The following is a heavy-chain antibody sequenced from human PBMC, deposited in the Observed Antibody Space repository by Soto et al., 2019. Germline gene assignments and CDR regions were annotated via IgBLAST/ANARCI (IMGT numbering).Heavy chain of an antibody. CDR3: ASHPQWLVPLDY. V-gene: IGHV4-39*01. CDR1: GGSISSSSYY. Sequence: SETLRLTCTVSGGSISSSSYYWGWIRQPPGKGLEWIGSIYYSGSTYYNPSLKSRINISVDKSKNQFSLKLSSVTAADTAVYYCASHPQWLVPLDYWGQGTLVTVS. D-gene: IGHD6-19*01. CDR2: IYYSGST. J-gene: IGHJ4*02.